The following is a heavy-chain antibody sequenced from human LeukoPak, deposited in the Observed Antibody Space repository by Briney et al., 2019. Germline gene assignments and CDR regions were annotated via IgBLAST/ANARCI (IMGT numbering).Heavy chain of an antibody. Sequence: PGGSLRLSSAASEFTSSSYAMSWVRQAPGKGLEWVSAISGSGGSTYYADSVKGRFTISRDNSKNTLYLQMNSLRAEDTAVYYCAEPEGGYYDIRPDWGQGNLVTVSS. D-gene: IGHD3-22*01. CDR2: ISGSGGST. CDR1: EFTSSSYA. CDR3: AEPEGGYYDIRPD. J-gene: IGHJ4*02. V-gene: IGHV3-23*01.